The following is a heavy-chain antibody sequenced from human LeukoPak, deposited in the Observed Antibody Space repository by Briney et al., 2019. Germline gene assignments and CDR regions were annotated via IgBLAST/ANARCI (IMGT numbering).Heavy chain of an antibody. J-gene: IGHJ4*02. CDR1: GGSFSGYY. CDR3: ARGLLTMVRGVLRFDY. V-gene: IGHV4-34*01. D-gene: IGHD3-10*01. Sequence: SETLPLTCAVYGGSFSGYYWSWIRQPPGKGLEWIGEINHSGSTNYNPSLKSRVTISVDTSKNQFSLKLSSVTAADTAVYYCARGLLTMVRGVLRFDYWGQGTLVTVSS. CDR2: INHSGST.